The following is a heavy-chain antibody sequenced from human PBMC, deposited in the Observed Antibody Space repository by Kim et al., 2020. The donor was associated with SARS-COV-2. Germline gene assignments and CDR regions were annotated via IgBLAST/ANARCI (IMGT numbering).Heavy chain of an antibody. CDR2: IYYSGRS. V-gene: IGHV4-31*03. Sequence: SETLSLTCTVSGGSISSGGYYWSWIRQHPGEGVEWIGYIYYSGRSYYNPSLKSRVTISVDTSKNQFSLKLSSVTAADKAVYYCASAARYSSSWYFDYWGQGTLVTVSS. J-gene: IGHJ4*02. CDR1: GGSISSGGYY. CDR3: ASAARYSSSWYFDY. D-gene: IGHD6-13*01.